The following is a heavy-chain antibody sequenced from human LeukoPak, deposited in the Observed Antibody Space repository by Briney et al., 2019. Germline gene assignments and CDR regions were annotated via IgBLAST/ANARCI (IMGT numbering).Heavy chain of an antibody. CDR1: GYTFTGYY. D-gene: IGHD2-15*01. CDR2: LSPNSGDT. Sequence: ASVKVSCKASGYTFTGYYMHWVRQAPGQGLEWMAWLSPNSGDTDSAQKFQGRVTMTRDTSVTTAYLELSSLRSDDTAVYYCARAPAGSPFDNWGQGTLVTVSS. CDR3: ARAPAGSPFDN. J-gene: IGHJ4*02. V-gene: IGHV1-2*02.